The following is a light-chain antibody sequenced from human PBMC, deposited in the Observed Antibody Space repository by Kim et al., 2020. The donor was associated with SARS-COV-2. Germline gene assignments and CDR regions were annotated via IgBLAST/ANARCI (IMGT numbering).Light chain of an antibody. Sequence: SPGERATLSCRASQSIRSNNLAWYQQKPGQSPRLLIYGASTRAPVIPERFSGSGSGTDFTLTISRLEPEDYAVYYCQQYGSSPRTFGQGTKVDIQ. V-gene: IGKV3-20*01. J-gene: IGKJ1*01. CDR3: QQYGSSPRT. CDR1: QSIRSNN. CDR2: GAS.